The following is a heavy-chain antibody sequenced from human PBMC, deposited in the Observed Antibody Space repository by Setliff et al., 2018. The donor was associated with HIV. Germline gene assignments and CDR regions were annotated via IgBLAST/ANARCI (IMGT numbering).Heavy chain of an antibody. D-gene: IGHD3-3*01. J-gene: IGHJ4*02. CDR3: ARGNNDLESFDY. Sequence: SETLSLTCTVSGLSMSYNYWTWIRQSPGKGLEWIGYVHYSGSTRYNPSLKSRATISVDTSKRKFSLKLTSVTASDTAVYYCARGNNDLESFDYWGQGALVTVSS. CDR1: GLSMSYNY. V-gene: IGHV4-59*08. CDR2: VHYSGST.